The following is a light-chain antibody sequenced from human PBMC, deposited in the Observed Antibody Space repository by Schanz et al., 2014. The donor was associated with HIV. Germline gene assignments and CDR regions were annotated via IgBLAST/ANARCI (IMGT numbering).Light chain of an antibody. CDR1: QSFSTN. J-gene: IGKJ5*01. V-gene: IGKV3-20*01. CDR2: AAS. Sequence: ENVMTQSPATLSVSPGERATLTCRASQSFSTNLAWYQQKPGQAPRLLIYAASNRATGTPDRFSGGGSATEFTLTITKLEPGDSAMYFCQQYGGSPLITFGQGTRLEIK. CDR3: QQYGGSPLIT.